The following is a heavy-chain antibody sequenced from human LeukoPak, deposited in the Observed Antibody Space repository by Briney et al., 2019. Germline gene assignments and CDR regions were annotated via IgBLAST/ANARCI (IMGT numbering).Heavy chain of an antibody. CDR3: AKDRELSGSYATY. J-gene: IGHJ4*02. CDR2: ISYDGSNK. D-gene: IGHD1-26*01. V-gene: IGHV3-30*18. Sequence: GGSLRLSRAASGFTFSSYGMHWVRQAPGKGLEWVAVISYDGSNKYYADSVKGRFTISRDNSKNTLYLQMNSLRAEDTAVYYCAKDRELSGSYATYWGQGTLVTVSS. CDR1: GFTFSSYG.